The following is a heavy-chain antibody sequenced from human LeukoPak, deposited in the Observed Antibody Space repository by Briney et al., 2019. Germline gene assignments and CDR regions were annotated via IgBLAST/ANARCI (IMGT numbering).Heavy chain of an antibody. D-gene: IGHD1-20*01. Sequence: GGSLRLSCAASGFTFSSYSMNWVRQAPGKGREWVSSISSSSSYIYYADSLKGRFTISRDNAKISLYLQRLSLRDEATAVCYCAGDYNWLIPPYYFDYWGQGTLVTVSS. J-gene: IGHJ4*02. CDR3: AGDYNWLIPPYYFDY. V-gene: IGHV3-21*01. CDR2: ISSSSSYI. CDR1: GFTFSSYS.